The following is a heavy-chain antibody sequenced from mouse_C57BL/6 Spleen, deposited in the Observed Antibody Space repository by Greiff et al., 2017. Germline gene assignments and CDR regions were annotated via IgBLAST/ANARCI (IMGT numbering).Heavy chain of an antibody. CDR3: ARDGAQGYYFDY. V-gene: IGHV3-6*01. CDR2: ISYDGSN. J-gene: IGHJ2*01. Sequence: EVKLQESGPGLVKPSQSLSLTCSVTGYSITSGYYWNWIRQFPGNKLEWMGYISYDGSNNYNPSLKNRISITRDTSKNQFFLKLNSVTTEDTATYYCARDGAQGYYFDYWGQGTTLTVSS. CDR1: GYSITSGYY. D-gene: IGHD3-2*02.